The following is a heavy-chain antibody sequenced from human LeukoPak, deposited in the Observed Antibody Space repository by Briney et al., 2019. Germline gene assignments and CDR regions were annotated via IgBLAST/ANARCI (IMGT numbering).Heavy chain of an antibody. J-gene: IGHJ4*02. Sequence: GGSLRLSCAVSGFTFSSYEMNWVRQAPGKGLEWVSYISSSGFNIYYADSVKGRFTISRDNAKNSLYLQMNSLRAEDTAVFYCARDTGRRTFDYWGQGTLVTVSS. CDR1: GFTFSSYE. CDR3: ARDTGRRTFDY. CDR2: ISSSGFNI. D-gene: IGHD1-26*01. V-gene: IGHV3-48*03.